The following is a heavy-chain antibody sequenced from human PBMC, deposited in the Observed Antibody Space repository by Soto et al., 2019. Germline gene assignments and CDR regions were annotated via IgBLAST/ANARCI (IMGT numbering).Heavy chain of an antibody. V-gene: IGHV4-59*12. CDR1: GGSISSYY. CDR3: ATRNAKFDY. CDR2: IYYSGST. Sequence: SETLSLTCTVSGGSISSYYWSWIRQPPGKGLEWLGYIYYSGSTHYNAYLKSRVTISVETSKNQFSLKLSSVTAADTAVYYCATRNAKFDYWRQGTLVTVSS. J-gene: IGHJ4*02. D-gene: IGHD1-1*01.